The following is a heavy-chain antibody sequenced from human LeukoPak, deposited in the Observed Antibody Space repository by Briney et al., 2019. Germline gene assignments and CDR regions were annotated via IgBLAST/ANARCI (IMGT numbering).Heavy chain of an antibody. CDR2: IGTASDT. D-gene: IGHD1-1*01. CDR3: ARGPPRGKYYYMDV. V-gene: IGHV3-13*01. CDR1: GFTFSSFD. Sequence: PGGSLRLSCAAPGFTFSSFDMHWVRQPTGQGLEWVSTIGTASDTYYPGSVEGRFTLSRDNAKNSLYLQMNSLTAGDTAVYYCARGPPRGKYYYMDVWGKGTTVTVYS. J-gene: IGHJ6*03.